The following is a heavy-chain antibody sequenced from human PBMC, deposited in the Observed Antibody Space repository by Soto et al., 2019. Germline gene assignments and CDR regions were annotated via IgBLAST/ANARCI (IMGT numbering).Heavy chain of an antibody. CDR3: ARDAGGPYRGITNWFDP. J-gene: IGHJ5*02. Sequence: PSETLSVTCTVSGGSISSGGYYWSWIRQHPGKGLEWIGYIYYSGSTYYNPSLKSRVTISVDTSKNQFSLKLSSVTAADTAVYYCARDAGGPYRGITNWFDPWGQGTLVTVSS. CDR1: GGSISSGGYY. CDR2: IYYSGST. D-gene: IGHD2-15*01. V-gene: IGHV4-31*03.